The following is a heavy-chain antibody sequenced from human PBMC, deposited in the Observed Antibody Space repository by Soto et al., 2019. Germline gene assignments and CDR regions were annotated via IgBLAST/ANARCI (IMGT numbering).Heavy chain of an antibody. CDR2: TRNRPNSYTT. J-gene: IGHJ4*02. Sequence: EVHLVESGGDLVQPGGSLRLSCAASGFTFSDHYMDWVRQAPGKGLEWVGRTRNRPNSYTTEYAASVKGRFTISRDDSKNSLYLQMNSLKTEDTAVYYCARELMTTVTYFDYWGQGTLVTVSS. CDR3: ARELMTTVTYFDY. V-gene: IGHV3-72*01. CDR1: GFTFSDHY. D-gene: IGHD4-17*01.